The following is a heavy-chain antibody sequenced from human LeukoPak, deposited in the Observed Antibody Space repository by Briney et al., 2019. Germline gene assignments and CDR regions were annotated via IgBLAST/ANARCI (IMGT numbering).Heavy chain of an antibody. D-gene: IGHD4-23*01. CDR1: GGSINSYY. CDR2: ISYSGST. Sequence: SETLSLTXSVSGGSINSYYWTWIRQPPGKGLEWVGYISYSGSTNYSPSLTSRVAMSLDTSKNQFSLKLSSVTAADTAVYYCARAPRWYQIDCWGQGTLVTVSS. CDR3: ARAPRWYQIDC. J-gene: IGHJ4*02. V-gene: IGHV4-59*01.